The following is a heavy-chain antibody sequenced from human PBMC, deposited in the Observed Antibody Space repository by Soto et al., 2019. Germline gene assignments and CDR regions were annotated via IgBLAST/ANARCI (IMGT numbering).Heavy chain of an antibody. V-gene: IGHV1-18*01. CDR2: ISAYNGNT. J-gene: IGHJ4*02. CDR1: GYTFTSYG. Sequence: QVQLVQSGAEVKKPGASVKVSCKASGYTFTSYGISWVRQAPGQGLEWMGWISAYNGNTNYAQKLQGRVTMTTDTATSTAYMELRSLRSDDTAVYYCARDQAMVRGVIRFGLCGYWGQGTLVTVSS. CDR3: ARDQAMVRGVIRFGLCGY. D-gene: IGHD3-10*01.